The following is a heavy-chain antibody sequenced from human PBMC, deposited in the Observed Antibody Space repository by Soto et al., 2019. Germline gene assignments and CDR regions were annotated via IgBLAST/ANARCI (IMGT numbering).Heavy chain of an antibody. D-gene: IGHD1-1*01. CDR3: ARWGTTGTLREESYYYGMDV. Sequence: PSETLSLTCTVSGGSISSGDYYWSWIRQPPGKGLEWIGYIYYSGSTYYNPSLKSRVTMSVDTSKNQFSLKLSSVTAADTAVYYCARWGTTGTLREESYYYGMDVWGQGTTVTVSS. J-gene: IGHJ6*02. CDR2: IYYSGST. V-gene: IGHV4-30-4*01. CDR1: GGSISSGDYY.